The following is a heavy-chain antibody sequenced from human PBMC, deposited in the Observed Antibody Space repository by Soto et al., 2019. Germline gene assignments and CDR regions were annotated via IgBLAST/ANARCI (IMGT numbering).Heavy chain of an antibody. D-gene: IGHD2-15*01. CDR2: ISGSGGST. CDR1: GFTFSSYA. CDR3: VRGGRNFDS. J-gene: IGHJ4*02. Sequence: GGSLRLSCAASGFTFSSYAMSWVRQAPGKGLEWVSAISGSGGSTYYADSVKGRFTISRDNAKNSLCLQMDSLRADDTAVYYCVRGGRNFDSWGQGTLVTVSS. V-gene: IGHV3-23*01.